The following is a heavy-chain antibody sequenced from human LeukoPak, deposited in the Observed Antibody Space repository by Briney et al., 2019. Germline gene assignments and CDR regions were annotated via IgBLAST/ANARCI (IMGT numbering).Heavy chain of an antibody. Sequence: SETLSVXCAGYGGSFSGYYWSWIRQPPGKGLEWIGEINHSGSTNYNPSLKSRVTISVDTSKNQFSLKLSSVTAADTAVYYCASTARTRGYSYGYPFYWGQGTLVTVSS. CDR3: ASTARTRGYSYGYPFY. V-gene: IGHV4-34*01. D-gene: IGHD5-18*01. J-gene: IGHJ4*02. CDR1: GGSFSGYY. CDR2: INHSGST.